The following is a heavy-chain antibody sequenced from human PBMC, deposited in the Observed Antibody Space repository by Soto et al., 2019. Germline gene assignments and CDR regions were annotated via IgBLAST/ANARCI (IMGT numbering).Heavy chain of an antibody. Sequence: QVQPVESGGAVVQPGRSLRLSCAASGFTFSSFGMHWVRLAPGKGLEWVAVIWYDGSYKFYADSVKGRFTISRDNSKNTLYLQMNSLRAEDTALYYCARETYSSWSMGYWGQATLVTVSS. V-gene: IGHV3-33*01. CDR2: IWYDGSYK. CDR1: GFTFSSFG. J-gene: IGHJ4*02. D-gene: IGHD6-19*01. CDR3: ARETYSSWSMGY.